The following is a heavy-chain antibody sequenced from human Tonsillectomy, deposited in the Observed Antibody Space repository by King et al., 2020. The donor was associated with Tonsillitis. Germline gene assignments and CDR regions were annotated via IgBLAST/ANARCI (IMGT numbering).Heavy chain of an antibody. CDR3: ARTGEWDYYDSSGASYDYYGMDV. D-gene: IGHD3-22*01. J-gene: IGHJ6*02. CDR1: GYTFTSYD. CDR2: MNPNSGNT. Sequence: VQLVESGAEVKKPGASVKVSCKASGYTFTSYDINWVRQATGQGLEWMGWMNPNSGNTGYAQKFQGRVTMTRNTSISTAYMELSSLRYEDTAVYYCARTGEWDYYDSSGASYDYYGMDVWGQGTTVTVSS. V-gene: IGHV1-8*02.